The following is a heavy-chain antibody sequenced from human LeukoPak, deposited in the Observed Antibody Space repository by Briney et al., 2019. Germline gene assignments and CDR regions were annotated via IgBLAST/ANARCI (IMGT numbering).Heavy chain of an antibody. CDR2: IIPIFGTA. CDR1: GGTFSSYA. J-gene: IGHJ4*02. CDR3: ARDDYSSSWYKLDY. V-gene: IGHV1-69*05. D-gene: IGHD6-13*01. Sequence: ASVKVSCKASGGTFSSYAISWVRQAPGQGLEWMGGIIPIFGTANYAQKFQGRVTITTDESTSTAYMELSSLRSEDTAVYYFARDDYSSSWYKLDYWGQGTLVTVSS.